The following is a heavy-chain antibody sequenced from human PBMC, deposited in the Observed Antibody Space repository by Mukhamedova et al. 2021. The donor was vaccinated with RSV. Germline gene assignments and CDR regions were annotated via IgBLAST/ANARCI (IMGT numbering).Heavy chain of an antibody. CDR2: GGTT. J-gene: IGHJ5*02. D-gene: IGHD5-12*01. V-gene: IGHV4-39*01. CDR3: ARPLRGYSGYDFDA. Sequence: GGTTYYNPSLKSRVTMSVDTSKNQFSLNMSSVTATDTAVYYCARPLRGYSGYDFDAWGQGTLVTVS.